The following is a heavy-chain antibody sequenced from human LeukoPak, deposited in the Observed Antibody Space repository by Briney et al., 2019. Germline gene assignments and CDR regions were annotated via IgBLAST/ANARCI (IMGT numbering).Heavy chain of an antibody. J-gene: IGHJ5*02. D-gene: IGHD2-2*01. CDR1: GYTFTSYG. CDR2: ISAYNGNT. V-gene: IGHV1-18*01. Sequence: ASVKVSCKASGYTFTSYGISWVRQAPGQGLEWMGWISAYNGNTNYEQKLQGRVTMTTDTSTSTAYMELRSLRSDDTAVYYCARNYCSSTSCYAERNWFDPWGQGTLVTVSS. CDR3: ARNYCSSTSCYAERNWFDP.